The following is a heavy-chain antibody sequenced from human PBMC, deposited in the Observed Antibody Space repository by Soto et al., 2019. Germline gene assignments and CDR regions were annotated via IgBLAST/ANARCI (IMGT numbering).Heavy chain of an antibody. V-gene: IGHV4-59*08. D-gene: IGHD5-12*01. Sequence: QVQLQESGPGLVKPSETLSLTCTVSGGSISSYYWSWIRQPPGKGLEWIGYIYYSGSTNYNPSLKSRVTISVDTSKNQFSLKLSSVTAADTAVYYCARGGGGYDYYYYYYMDVWGKGTTVTVSS. CDR1: GGSISSYY. J-gene: IGHJ6*03. CDR2: IYYSGST. CDR3: ARGGGGYDYYYYYYMDV.